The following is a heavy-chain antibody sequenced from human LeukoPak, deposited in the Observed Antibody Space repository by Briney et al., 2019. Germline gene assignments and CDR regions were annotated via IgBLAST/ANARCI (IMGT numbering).Heavy chain of an antibody. D-gene: IGHD5-12*01. V-gene: IGHV3-30*02. CDR3: AKAADYAFDI. J-gene: IGHJ3*02. CDR2: IRYDESNK. CDR1: GFTFSNYD. Sequence: GGSLRLSCAASGFTFSNYDMHWVRQAPGKGLEWVAFIRYDESNKYHADSVKGRFTISRDNSKNTLDLQMNSLRAEDTAVYYCAKAADYAFDIWDQGTMVTVSS.